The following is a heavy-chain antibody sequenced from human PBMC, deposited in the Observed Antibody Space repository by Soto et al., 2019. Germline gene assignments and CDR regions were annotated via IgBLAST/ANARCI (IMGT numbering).Heavy chain of an antibody. Sequence: AGSLRLSCAASGFSFGSYALSWVRQAPGKGLEWVSTISGSDGKTFYADSVKGRFSISRDTSQNTLYLQMNSLRADDTAIYYCARWSYLDYWGQGTRVTVSS. V-gene: IGHV3-23*01. CDR3: ARWSYLDY. CDR2: ISGSDGKT. D-gene: IGHD3-3*01. J-gene: IGHJ4*02. CDR1: GFSFGSYA.